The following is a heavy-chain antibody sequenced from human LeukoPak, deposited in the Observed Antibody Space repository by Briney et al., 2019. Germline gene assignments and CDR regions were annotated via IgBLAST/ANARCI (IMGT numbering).Heavy chain of an antibody. CDR3: ARGLRGDYYGSGSYYHFDY. Sequence: PSETLSLTRTVSGGSISSSSYYWGWIRQPPGKGLEWIGSIYYTRSTYYNPSLKSRVTISVDTSKNQFSLKLSSVTAADTAVYYCARGLRGDYYGSGSYYHFDYWGQGTLVTVSS. CDR1: GGSISSSSYY. D-gene: IGHD3-10*01. V-gene: IGHV4-39*07. J-gene: IGHJ4*02. CDR2: IYYTRST.